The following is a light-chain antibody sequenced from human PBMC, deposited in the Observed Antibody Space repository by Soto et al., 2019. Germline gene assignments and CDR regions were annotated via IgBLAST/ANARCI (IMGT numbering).Light chain of an antibody. J-gene: IGLJ1*01. CDR2: EVR. CDR1: NSDAGGYEY. V-gene: IGLV2-14*01. Sequence: SALTQPASVSGSPGQSITISCTGTNSDAGGYEYVAWYQQHPGKVPKLMISEVRNRPSGASNRFSGSKSGNTASLTISGLQAEDEADYYCSTYTTSRTLAFGSGTKVTVL. CDR3: STYTTSRTLA.